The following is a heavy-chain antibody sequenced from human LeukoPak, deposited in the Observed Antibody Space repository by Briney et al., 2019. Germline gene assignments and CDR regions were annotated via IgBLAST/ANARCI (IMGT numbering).Heavy chain of an antibody. Sequence: ASVKVSCKASGGTFSSYAISWVRQAPGQGLEWMGGIIPIFGTANYAQKFQGRVTITADKSTSTAYMELSSLRSEDTAVYYCARDTGIVGATTSAFDIWGQGTMVTVSS. CDR1: GGTFSSYA. CDR2: IIPIFGTA. V-gene: IGHV1-69*06. D-gene: IGHD1-26*01. CDR3: ARDTGIVGATTSAFDI. J-gene: IGHJ3*02.